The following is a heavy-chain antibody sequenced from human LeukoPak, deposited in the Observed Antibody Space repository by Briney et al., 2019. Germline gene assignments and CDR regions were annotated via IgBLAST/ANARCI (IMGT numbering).Heavy chain of an antibody. J-gene: IGHJ5*02. V-gene: IGHV4-39*01. CDR2: ISYSGSP. CDR1: GGSISSTNYN. Sequence: SETLSLTCTVSGGSISSTNYNWGWVRQPPGKSLEWIGSISYSGSPYYNPSLKSRVTISVDTSENQFSLRLSSVTAADTALYYCARFCDCSSPSCYPNWFDPWGQGTLVTVSS. CDR3: ARFCDCSSPSCYPNWFDP. D-gene: IGHD2-2*01.